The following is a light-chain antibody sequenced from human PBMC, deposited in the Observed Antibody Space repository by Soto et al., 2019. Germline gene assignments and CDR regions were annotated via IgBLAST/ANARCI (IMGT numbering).Light chain of an antibody. CDR3: QKYNSAPLT. CDR2: AAS. J-gene: IGKJ1*01. V-gene: IGKV1-27*01. CDR1: QGISNY. Sequence: DIKMTQSPSSLSASVGDRVTITCRASQGISNYLAWYQQKPGKVPKLLIYAASTLQSGVPSRFSGSGTGTDFTLTISSLQAEDVATYSCQKYNSAPLTFGQGTKVEIK.